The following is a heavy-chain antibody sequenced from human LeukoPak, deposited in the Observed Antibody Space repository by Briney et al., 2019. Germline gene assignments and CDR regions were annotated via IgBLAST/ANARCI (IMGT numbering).Heavy chain of an antibody. CDR3: AKAIGAYSSSWAIDY. D-gene: IGHD6-13*01. CDR2: ISWDGGST. J-gene: IGHJ4*02. Sequence: GGSLRLSCAASGFTFDDYAMHWVRQAPGKGLEWVSLISWDGGSTYYADSVKGRFTISRDNSKNSLYLQMNSLRAEDTALYYCAKAIGAYSSSWAIDYWGQGTLVTVSS. CDR1: GFTFDDYA. V-gene: IGHV3-43D*03.